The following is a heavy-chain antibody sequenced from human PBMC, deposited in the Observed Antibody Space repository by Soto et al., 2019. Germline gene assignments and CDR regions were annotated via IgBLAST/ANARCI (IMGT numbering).Heavy chain of an antibody. CDR2: IYYSGST. J-gene: IGHJ5*02. CDR3: ARVGVYSSSWYDGDGDNCFDP. V-gene: IGHV4-59*01. D-gene: IGHD6-13*01. Sequence: KASETLSLTCTVSGGSISSYYWSWIRQPPGKGLEWIGYIYYSGSTNYNPSLKSRVTISVDTSKNQFSLKLSSVTAADTAVYYCARVGVYSSSWYDGDGDNCFDPWGQGTLVTVSS. CDR1: GGSISSYY.